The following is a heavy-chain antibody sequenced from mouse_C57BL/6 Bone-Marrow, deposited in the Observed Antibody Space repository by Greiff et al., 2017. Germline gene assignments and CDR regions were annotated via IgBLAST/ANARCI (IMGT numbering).Heavy chain of an antibody. CDR2: FYPGSGSI. CDR3: ARHERYYDYEEYFDY. D-gene: IGHD2-4*01. V-gene: IGHV1-62-2*01. J-gene: IGHJ2*01. Sequence: VKLVESGAELVKPGASVKLSCKASGYIFTEYTIHWVKQRPGQGLEWIGCFYPGSGSIKYNERFKDKATLTADKSSNTIYMELSRLTSEDSAVYFCARHERYYDYEEYFDYWGQGTTLTVSS. CDR1: GYIFTEYT.